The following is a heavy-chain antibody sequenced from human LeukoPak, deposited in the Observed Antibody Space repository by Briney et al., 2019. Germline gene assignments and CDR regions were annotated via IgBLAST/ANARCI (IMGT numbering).Heavy chain of an antibody. J-gene: IGHJ5*02. CDR2: ISGSGGST. CDR1: GFTFSSYA. Sequence: GGSLRLSCAASGFTFSSYAMSWVRQAPGKGLEWVSAISGSGGSTYYADSVKGRFTISRDNSKNTLYLQMNSLRAEDTAVYYCAKDRDRITIFGVVIIPAWFDPWGQGTLVTVSS. CDR3: AKDRDRITIFGVVIIPAWFDP. D-gene: IGHD3-3*01. V-gene: IGHV3-23*01.